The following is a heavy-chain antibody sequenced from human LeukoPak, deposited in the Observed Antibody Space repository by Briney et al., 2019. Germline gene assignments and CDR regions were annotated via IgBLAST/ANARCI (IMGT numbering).Heavy chain of an antibody. CDR1: GDSISSYY. CDR2: IYYSGST. J-gene: IGHJ4*02. CDR3: ARGYYYGSGSYLPNLDY. Sequence: SETLSLTCTVSGDSISSYYWSWIRQPPGKGLEWIGYIYYSGSTKYNPSLKSRVTISVDTSKNQFSLKLSSVAAADTAVYYCARGYYYGSGSYLPNLDYWGQGTLVTVSS. D-gene: IGHD3-10*01. V-gene: IGHV4-59*12.